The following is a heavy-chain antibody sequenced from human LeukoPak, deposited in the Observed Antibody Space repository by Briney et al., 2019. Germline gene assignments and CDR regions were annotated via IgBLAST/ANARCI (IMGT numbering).Heavy chain of an antibody. CDR1: GGSFSGYY. CDR3: ATLAVATTSEYDY. Sequence: PSETLSLTCAVYGGSFSGYYWSWIRQPPGKGLEWIGEINHSGSTNYNPSLKSRVTISVDTSKNQFSLKLSSVTAADTAVYYCATLAVATTSEYDYWGQGTLVTVSS. CDR2: INHSGST. J-gene: IGHJ4*02. D-gene: IGHD6-19*01. V-gene: IGHV4-34*01.